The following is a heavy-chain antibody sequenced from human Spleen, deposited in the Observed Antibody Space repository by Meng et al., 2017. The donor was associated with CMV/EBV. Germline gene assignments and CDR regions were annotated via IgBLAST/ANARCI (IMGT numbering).Heavy chain of an antibody. CDR1: GYTFTGHY. CDR3: AKASKQQMAPGH. V-gene: IGHV1-2*02. CDR2: IIPSSGGT. J-gene: IGHJ4*02. D-gene: IGHD5-24*01. Sequence: ASVKVSCKASGYTFTGHYFHWVRQAPGQGLEWMGCIIPSSGGTYYAEKFQGRVTMTRDTSSTTAYMELTELASDDTARYYCAKASKQQMAPGHWGQGTLVTVSS.